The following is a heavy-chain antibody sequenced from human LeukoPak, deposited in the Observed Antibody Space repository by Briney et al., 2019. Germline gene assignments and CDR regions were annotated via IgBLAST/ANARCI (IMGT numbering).Heavy chain of an antibody. D-gene: IGHD6-13*01. CDR1: GYSISSGYY. CDR2: IYHSGST. Sequence: KPSETLSLTCAVSGYSISSGYYWGWIRQPPGKGLEWIGSIYHSGSTYYNPSLKSRVTISVDTSKNQFSLKLSSVTAADTAVYYCARGRSSWYVGDAFDIWGQGTMVTVSS. CDR3: ARGRSSWYVGDAFDI. J-gene: IGHJ3*02. V-gene: IGHV4-38-2*01.